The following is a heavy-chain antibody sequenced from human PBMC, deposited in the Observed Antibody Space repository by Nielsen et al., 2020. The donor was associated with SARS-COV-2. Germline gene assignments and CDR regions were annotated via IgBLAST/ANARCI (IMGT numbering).Heavy chain of an antibody. J-gene: IGHJ6*02. CDR1: GGSFSGYY. CDR2: INHSGST. D-gene: IGHD3-3*01. CDR3: AGRKHDFWSGFYGMDV. Sequence: GSLRLSCAVYGGSFSGYYWSWIRQPPGKGLEWIGEINHSGSTNYNPSLKSRVTISVDTSKNQFSLKLSSVTAADTAVYYCAGRKHDFWSGFYGMDVWGQGTTVTVSS. V-gene: IGHV4-34*01.